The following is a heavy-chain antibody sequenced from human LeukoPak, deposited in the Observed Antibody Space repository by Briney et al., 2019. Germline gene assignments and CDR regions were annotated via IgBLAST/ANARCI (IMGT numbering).Heavy chain of an antibody. CDR1: GFTFSSYS. Sequence: GGSLRLSCAASGFTFSSYSMNWVRQAPGKGLEWVSSISSSSSYIYYADSVKGRFTISRDNSKNTLYLQMNSLRAEDTAVYYCARDAGPPGPRRQGAGPGDYWGQGPLVPVSS. J-gene: IGHJ4*02. V-gene: IGHV3-21*01. D-gene: IGHD3-10*01. CDR3: ARDAGPPGPRRQGAGPGDY. CDR2: ISSSSSYI.